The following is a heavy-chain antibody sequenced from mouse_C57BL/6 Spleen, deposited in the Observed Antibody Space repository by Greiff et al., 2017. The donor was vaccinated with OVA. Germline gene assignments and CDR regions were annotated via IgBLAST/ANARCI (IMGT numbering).Heavy chain of an antibody. J-gene: IGHJ2*01. CDR3: ARREYDGHGDY. V-gene: IGHV1-55*01. Sequence: VQLQPPGAELVKPGASVKMSCKASGYTFASYWVTWVKPRPGQGLEWIGDIYPGSGSTNYNEKFKSKATLTVDTSSSTAYMQLSSLTSEDSAVYYCARREYDGHGDYWGQGTTLTVSS. CDR2: IYPGSGST. D-gene: IGHD2-14*01. CDR1: GYTFASYW.